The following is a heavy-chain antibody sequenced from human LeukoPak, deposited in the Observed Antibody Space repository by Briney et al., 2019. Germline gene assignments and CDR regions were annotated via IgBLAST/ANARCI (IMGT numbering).Heavy chain of an antibody. V-gene: IGHV3-15*01. CDR1: GFTFSNAW. J-gene: IGHJ6*03. D-gene: IGHD3-3*01. CDR2: IKSKTDGGTT. Sequence: GGSLRLSCAASGFTFSNAWMSWVRQAPGKGLEWVGRIKSKTDGGTTDHAAPVKGRFTISRDDSKNTLYLQMNSLKTEDTAVYYCTTVSPFLPNEWLLYYYYYMDVWGKGTTVTVSS. CDR3: TTVSPFLPNEWLLYYYYYMDV.